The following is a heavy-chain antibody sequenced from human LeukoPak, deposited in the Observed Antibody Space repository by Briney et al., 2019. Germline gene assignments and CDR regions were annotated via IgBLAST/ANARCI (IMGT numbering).Heavy chain of an antibody. V-gene: IGHV1-18*01. CDR1: GYTFTSYG. D-gene: IGHD1-26*01. Sequence: ASVKVSCKASGYTFTSYGISWVRQAPGQGLEWMGWISAYNGNTNYAQKLQGRVTMTTDTSTSTAYMELSSLRSEGTAVYYCATGTEELREAFDIWGQGTMVTVSS. CDR3: ATGTEELREAFDI. CDR2: ISAYNGNT. J-gene: IGHJ3*02.